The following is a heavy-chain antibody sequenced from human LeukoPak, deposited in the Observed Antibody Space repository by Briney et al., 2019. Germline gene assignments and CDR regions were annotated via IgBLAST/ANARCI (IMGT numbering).Heavy chain of an antibody. V-gene: IGHV1-69*13. D-gene: IGHD3-10*01. CDR3: ASPITMVRGVMDYYYYMDV. Sequence: SVKVSCKASGGTFSSYAISWVRQAPGQGLEWMGGIIPIFGTANYAQKFQGRVTITADESTSTAYMELSSLRSEDTAVYYCASPITMVRGVMDYYYYMDVWGKGTTVTVSS. CDR2: IIPIFGTA. CDR1: GGTFSSYA. J-gene: IGHJ6*03.